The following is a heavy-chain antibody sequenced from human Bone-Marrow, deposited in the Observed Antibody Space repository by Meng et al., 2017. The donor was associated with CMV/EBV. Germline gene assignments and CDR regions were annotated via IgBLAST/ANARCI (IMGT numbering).Heavy chain of an antibody. Sequence: SLKISCAASGFTFDDYAMHWVRQAPGKGLEWVSGISWNSGSIGYADSVKGRFTISRDNAKNSLYLQMNSLRAEDMALYYCAKDIAYSSSSNGMDVWGQGTTVTASS. D-gene: IGHD6-6*01. J-gene: IGHJ6*02. CDR3: AKDIAYSSSSNGMDV. V-gene: IGHV3-9*03. CDR1: GFTFDDYA. CDR2: ISWNSGSI.